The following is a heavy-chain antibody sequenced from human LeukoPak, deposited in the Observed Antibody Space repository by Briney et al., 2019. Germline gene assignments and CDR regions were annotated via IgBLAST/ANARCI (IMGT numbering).Heavy chain of an antibody. CDR3: ARKSTDVTGTYDY. CDR1: GFTFSSYS. Sequence: GGSLRLSCAASGFTFSSYSMNWVRQAPGKGLEWISYISGSGSVSYYEDSVKGRFTISRDNAKNSLYLQMNSLRDEDTAVYYCARKSTDVTGTYDYWGQGTLVTVSS. CDR2: ISGSGSVS. J-gene: IGHJ4*02. V-gene: IGHV3-48*02. D-gene: IGHD1-7*01.